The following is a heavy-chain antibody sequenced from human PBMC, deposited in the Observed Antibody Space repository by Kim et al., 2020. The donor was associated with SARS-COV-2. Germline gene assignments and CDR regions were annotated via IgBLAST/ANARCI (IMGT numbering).Heavy chain of an antibody. CDR3: ARPYTIAAGSDAFDI. CDR2: IYPGDSDT. CDR1: GYSFTSYW. V-gene: IGHV5-51*01. Sequence: GESLKISCKGSGYSFTSYWIGWVRQMPGKGLEWMGIIYPGDSDTRYSPSFQGQVTISADKSISTAYLQWSSLKASDTAMYYCARPYTIAAGSDAFDIWGQGTMVIVSS. D-gene: IGHD6-13*01. J-gene: IGHJ3*02.